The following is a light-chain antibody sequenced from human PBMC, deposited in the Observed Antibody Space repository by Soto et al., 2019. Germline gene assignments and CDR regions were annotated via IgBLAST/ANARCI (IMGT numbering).Light chain of an antibody. CDR2: ELN. CDR1: SSDVGGYDY. CDR3: SAYVVTNGGHF. J-gene: IGLJ1*01. V-gene: IGLV2-8*01. Sequence: QSALTQPPSASGSPGQSVTISCTGTSSDVGGYDYVSWYQQHPGKAPKLMIYELNKRPSGVPDRFSGSKSGNTASLTVSGLQAEDEADYYCSAYVVTNGGHFFGTGTKHTVL.